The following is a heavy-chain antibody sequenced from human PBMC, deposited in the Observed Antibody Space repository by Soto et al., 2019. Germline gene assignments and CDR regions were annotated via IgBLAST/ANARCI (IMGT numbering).Heavy chain of an antibody. CDR1: GYTFTDYF. CDR3: ARVTLKAGNWFDP. J-gene: IGHJ5*02. CDR2: INPKSRGT. Sequence: ASVKVSCKASGYTFTDYFIHWVRQAPGQGFEWMGWINPKSRGTTYAQKFQGRATMTRDTSNSTAYMELRGLRSDDTAVYYCARVTLKAGNWFDPWGQGTLVTVSS. V-gene: IGHV1-2*02.